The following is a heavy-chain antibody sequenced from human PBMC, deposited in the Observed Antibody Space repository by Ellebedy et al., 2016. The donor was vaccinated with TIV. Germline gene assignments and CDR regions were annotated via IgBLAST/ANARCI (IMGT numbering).Heavy chain of an antibody. CDR3: AMGPVLYNFDAFDI. D-gene: IGHD1-1*01. Sequence: SETLSLTCTVSGYSISSGYYWGWIRQPPGKGLEWNASIYFSGTTYYTPSLKSRVTISADTSKNQVSLKVTSVTAPGTAVYYCAMGPVLYNFDAFDIWGQGAMVTVSS. CDR2: IYFSGTT. CDR1: GYSISSGYY. V-gene: IGHV4-38-2*02. J-gene: IGHJ3*02.